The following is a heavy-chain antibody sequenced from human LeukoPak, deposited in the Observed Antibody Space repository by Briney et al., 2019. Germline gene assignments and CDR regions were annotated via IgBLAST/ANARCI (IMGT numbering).Heavy chain of an antibody. CDR2: IYYSRST. V-gene: IGHV4-59*01. CDR3: ARVDYGDYVVNY. D-gene: IGHD4-17*01. Sequence: SETLSLTCTVSGGSISSYYWSWIRQPPGKGLEWIGYIYYSRSTNYNPSLKSRVTISVDTSKNQFYLKLSSVIAADTAVYYCARVDYGDYVVNYWGQGTLVTVSS. CDR1: GGSISSYY. J-gene: IGHJ4*02.